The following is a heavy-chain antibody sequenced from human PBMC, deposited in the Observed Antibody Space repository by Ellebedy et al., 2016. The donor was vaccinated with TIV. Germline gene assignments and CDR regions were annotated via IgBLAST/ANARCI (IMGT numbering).Heavy chain of an antibody. CDR2: INTDTGNP. CDR3: ARSVGRSGMDV. D-gene: IGHD6-19*01. V-gene: IGHV7-4-1*02. CDR1: GYTFASYG. Sequence: AASVKVSCKASGYTFASYGVNWVRQAPGQGLEWMGWINTDTGNPTYAQGFTGRFVFSLDTSVSTAYLQISSLKAEDTAVYYCARSVGRSGMDVWGQGTSVTVSS. J-gene: IGHJ6*02.